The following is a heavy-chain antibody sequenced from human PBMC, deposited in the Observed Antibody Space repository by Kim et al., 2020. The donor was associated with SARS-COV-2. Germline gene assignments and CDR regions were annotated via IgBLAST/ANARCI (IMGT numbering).Heavy chain of an antibody. CDR3: ARVQIIHYVGLSGAVPGQIQFDY. Sequence: SETLSLTCTVSGDSISNYYWSWIRQTPGKGLEWIAYIDYSGTTKYNPSLKSRVTISIDTAKNQFSLKLTSVTAADTAVYFCARVQIIHYVGLSGAVPGQIQFDYWGQGTQITVSS. CDR1: GDSISNYY. V-gene: IGHV4-59*13. CDR2: IDYSGTT. J-gene: IGHJ4*02. D-gene: IGHD3-10*02.